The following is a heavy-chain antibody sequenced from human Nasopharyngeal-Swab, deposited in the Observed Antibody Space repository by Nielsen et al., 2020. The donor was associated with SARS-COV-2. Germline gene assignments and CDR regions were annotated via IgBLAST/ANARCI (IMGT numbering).Heavy chain of an antibody. CDR3: ARARTAMVRAPFDY. Sequence: GESLKISCAASGFTFSSYAMHWVRQAPGKGLEWVAVISYDGSNKYYADSVKGRFTISRDNAKNSLYPQMNSLRAEDTAVYYCARARTAMVRAPFDYWGQGTLVTVSS. CDR2: ISYDGSNK. J-gene: IGHJ4*02. D-gene: IGHD3-10*01. CDR1: GFTFSSYA. V-gene: IGHV3-30-3*01.